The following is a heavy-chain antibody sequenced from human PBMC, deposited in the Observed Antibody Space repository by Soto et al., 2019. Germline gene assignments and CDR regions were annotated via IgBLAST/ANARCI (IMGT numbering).Heavy chain of an antibody. D-gene: IGHD6-19*01. CDR2: ISGSGGST. V-gene: IGHV3-23*01. CDR3: AKRGGWYEVCWFDP. Sequence: SLRLSCAASGFTFSSYAMSWVLQAPGKGLEWVSAISGSGGSTYYADSVKGRFTISRDNSKNTLYLQMNSLRAEDTAVYYCAKRGGWYEVCWFDPWGQGTLVTVYS. J-gene: IGHJ5*02. CDR1: GFTFSSYA.